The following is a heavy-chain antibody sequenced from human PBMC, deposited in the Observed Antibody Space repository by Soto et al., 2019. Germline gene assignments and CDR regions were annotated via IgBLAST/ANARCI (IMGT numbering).Heavy chain of an antibody. V-gene: IGHV3-23*01. J-gene: IGHJ4*02. CDR1: GFTFSSYA. CDR3: AKDRTYCSGGSCYFDY. Sequence: GGSLRLSCAASGFTFSSYAMSWVRQAPGKGLEWVSAISGSGGSTYYADSVKGRFPISRDNSKNTLYRQMNSLRAEDTAVYYCAKDRTYCSGGSCYFDYWGQGTLVTVSS. CDR2: ISGSGGST. D-gene: IGHD2-15*01.